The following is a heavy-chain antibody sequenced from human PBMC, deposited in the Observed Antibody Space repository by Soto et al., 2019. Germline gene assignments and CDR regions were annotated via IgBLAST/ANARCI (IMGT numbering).Heavy chain of an antibody. V-gene: IGHV1-69*08. CDR1: GGRFTSYI. Sequence: QVQLVQSGAEVKKPGSSVKVSCEASGGRFTSYIFTWVRQAPGQGLEWMGRSIPIQGTADYALKFQDRVTMIADKYTNTVHMEMRSLRPDDTAVYYCAKSLVFVDHGYMDVWGKGTTVTVSS. J-gene: IGHJ6*03. CDR3: AKSLVFVDHGYMDV. CDR2: SIPIQGTA. D-gene: IGHD2-21*01.